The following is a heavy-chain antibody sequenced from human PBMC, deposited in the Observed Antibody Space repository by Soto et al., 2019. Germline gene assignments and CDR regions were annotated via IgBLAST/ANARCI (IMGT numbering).Heavy chain of an antibody. CDR1: GYSFTSYW. CDR3: ARHGGVDTTLKDYYGMDV. V-gene: IGHV5-10-1*01. D-gene: IGHD5-18*01. CDR2: IDPSDSYT. J-gene: IGHJ6*02. Sequence: PGESLKISCNGSGYSFTSYWISWVRQMPGKGLEWMGRIDPSDSYTNYSPSFQGHVTISADKSISTAYLQWSSLKASDTAMYYCARHGGVDTTLKDYYGMDVWGQGTTVTVSS.